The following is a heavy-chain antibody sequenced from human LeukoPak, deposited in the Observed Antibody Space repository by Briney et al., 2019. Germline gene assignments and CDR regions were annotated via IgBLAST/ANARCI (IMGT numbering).Heavy chain of an antibody. Sequence: SVKVSCKASGGTFSSYAISWVRQAPGQGLEWMGGIISIFGTANYAQKFQGKVTITADESTSTAYMELSSLRSEDTAVYYCAAESGSYPLDNYYYGMDVWGQGTTVTVSS. D-gene: IGHD1-26*01. CDR3: AAESGSYPLDNYYYGMDV. V-gene: IGHV1-69*01. CDR1: GGTFSSYA. CDR2: IISIFGTA. J-gene: IGHJ6*02.